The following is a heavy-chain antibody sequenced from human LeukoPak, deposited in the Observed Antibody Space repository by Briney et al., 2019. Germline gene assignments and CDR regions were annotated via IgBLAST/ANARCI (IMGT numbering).Heavy chain of an antibody. CDR1: GFTFSSYS. D-gene: IGHD3-22*01. V-gene: IGHV3-48*04. CDR3: ASSLVRRRTNYYDSSGSYYYGMDV. Sequence: GGSLRLSCAASGFTFSSYSMNWVRQAPGKGLEWVSYISSSSSTIYYADSVKGRFTISRDNAKNSLYLQMNSLRAEDTAVYYCASSLVRRRTNYYDSSGSYYYGMDVWGQGTTVTVSS. CDR2: ISSSSSTI. J-gene: IGHJ6*02.